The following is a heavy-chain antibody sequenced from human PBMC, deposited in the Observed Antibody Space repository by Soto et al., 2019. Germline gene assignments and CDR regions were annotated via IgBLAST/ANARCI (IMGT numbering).Heavy chain of an antibody. CDR1: GFTFSSYG. V-gene: IGHV3-33*01. D-gene: IGHD6-13*01. CDR2: IWYDGSNK. Sequence: QVQVVESGGGVVQPGRSLRLSCAASGFTFSSYGMHWVRQAPGKGLEWVAVIWYDGSNKYYADSVKGRFTISRDNSKNTLYLQMNSLRAEDTAVYYCARDGGYSRTNWFDPWGQGTLVTVSS. J-gene: IGHJ5*02. CDR3: ARDGGYSRTNWFDP.